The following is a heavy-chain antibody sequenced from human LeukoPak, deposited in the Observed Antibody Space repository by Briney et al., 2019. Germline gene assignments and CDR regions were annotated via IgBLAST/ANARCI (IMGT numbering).Heavy chain of an antibody. J-gene: IGHJ4*02. CDR1: GGSISSSSYY. CDR2: IYYSGST. CDR3: ARLLSGGFDY. V-gene: IGHV4-39*01. Sequence: ETLSLTCTVSGGSISSSSYYWGWIRQPPGKGLEWIGSIYYSGSTYYNPSLKSRVTISVDTSKDQFSLKLSSVTAADTAVYYCARLLSGGFDYWGQGTLVTVSS.